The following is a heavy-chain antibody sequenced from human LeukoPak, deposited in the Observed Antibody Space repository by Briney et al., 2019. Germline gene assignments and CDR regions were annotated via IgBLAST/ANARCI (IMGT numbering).Heavy chain of an antibody. V-gene: IGHV3-7*01. CDR1: GFTFSSYW. D-gene: IGHD3-22*01. CDR3: ARDPTPSYYYDSSASGD. Sequence: GGSLRLSCAASGFTFSSYWMSWVRQAPGKGLEWVANIKQDGSEKYYVDSVKGRFTISRDNAKNSLYLQMNSLRAEDTAVYYCARDPTPSYYYDSSASGDWGQGTLATVSS. J-gene: IGHJ4*02. CDR2: IKQDGSEK.